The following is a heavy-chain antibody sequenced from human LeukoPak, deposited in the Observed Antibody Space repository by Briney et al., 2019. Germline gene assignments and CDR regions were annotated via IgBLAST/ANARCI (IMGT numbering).Heavy chain of an antibody. CDR3: ARIVVVPAAMNRAFDY. Sequence: ASVKVPCKASGYTFTGYYMHWVRQAPGQGLEWMGWINPNSGGTNYAQKFQGRVTMTRDTSISTAYMELSRLRSDDTAVYYCARIVVVPAAMNRAFDYWGRGTLVTVSS. D-gene: IGHD2-2*01. CDR2: INPNSGGT. V-gene: IGHV1-2*02. J-gene: IGHJ4*02. CDR1: GYTFTGYY.